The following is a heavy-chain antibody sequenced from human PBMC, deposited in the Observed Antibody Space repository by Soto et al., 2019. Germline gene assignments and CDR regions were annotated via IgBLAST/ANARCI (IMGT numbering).Heavy chain of an antibody. D-gene: IGHD5-12*01. J-gene: IGHJ6*02. Sequence: GGSLRLSCITSGFAFRDFAMTWFRQAPGKGLEWVGFITSKKYGAAPQYAASVKGRFSISRDDSKSIAYLQMNNLKTDDTAVYYCSRLPPERDGAYDFPMDVWGQGTTVTIS. CDR2: ITSKKYGAAP. V-gene: IGHV3-49*03. CDR1: GFAFRDFA. CDR3: SRLPPERDGAYDFPMDV.